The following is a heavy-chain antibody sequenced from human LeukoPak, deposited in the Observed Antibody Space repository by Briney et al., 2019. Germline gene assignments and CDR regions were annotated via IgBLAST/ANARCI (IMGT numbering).Heavy chain of an antibody. J-gene: IGHJ4*02. CDR3: ARACSWYRFDY. D-gene: IGHD6-13*01. CDR1: GFTFSSYG. Sequence: PGGSLRLSCAASGFTFSSYGMHWVRQAPGKGLEWVAVIWYDGSNKYYADSVKGRFTISRDNSKNTLYLQMNSLRAEDTAVYYCARACSWYRFDYWGQGTLVTVSS. CDR2: IWYDGSNK. V-gene: IGHV3-33*01.